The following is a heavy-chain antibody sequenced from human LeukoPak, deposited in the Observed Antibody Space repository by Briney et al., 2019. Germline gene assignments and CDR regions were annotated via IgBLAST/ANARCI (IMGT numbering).Heavy chain of an antibody. V-gene: IGHV1-2*02. J-gene: IGHJ4*02. CDR2: ISPTSGDT. Sequence: ASVKVSCKTSGYTFTGYYMHWVRQAPGQGLEWMGWISPTSGDTRYAQKFQGRVAMTRDMSISTAYMELSRLRSDDTAVYYCVRDGLNWNYDYWGQGTLVAVSS. CDR1: GYTFTGYY. D-gene: IGHD1-7*01. CDR3: VRDGLNWNYDY.